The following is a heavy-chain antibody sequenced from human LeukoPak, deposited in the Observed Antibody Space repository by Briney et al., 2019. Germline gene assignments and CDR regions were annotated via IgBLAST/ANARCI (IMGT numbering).Heavy chain of an antibody. V-gene: IGHV4-34*01. D-gene: IGHD2/OR15-2a*01. Sequence: PSETLSLTCAVYGGSFSGYYWSWIRQPPGKGLEWIGEINHSGSTNYNPSLKSRVTISLDTSKNQFSLKLSSVTAADTAMYYCARTSDEILLAFDIWGQGTMVTVSS. CDR2: INHSGST. CDR1: GGSFSGYY. CDR3: ARTSDEILLAFDI. J-gene: IGHJ3*02.